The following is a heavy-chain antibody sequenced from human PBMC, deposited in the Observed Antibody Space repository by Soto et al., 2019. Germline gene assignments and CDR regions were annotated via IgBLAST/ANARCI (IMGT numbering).Heavy chain of an antibody. V-gene: IGHV3-48*01. D-gene: IGHD4-4*01. CDR3: ARDMNDYSNYAVDY. CDR2: ISSSSSTI. J-gene: IGHJ4*02. CDR1: GFTFSSYS. Sequence: EVQLVESGGGLVQPGGSLRLSCAASGFTFSSYSMNWVRQAPGKGLEWVSYISSSSSTIYYADSVKGRFTISRDNAKNSLYLQMNSLRAEDTAVYYCARDMNDYSNYAVDYWGQGTLVTVSS.